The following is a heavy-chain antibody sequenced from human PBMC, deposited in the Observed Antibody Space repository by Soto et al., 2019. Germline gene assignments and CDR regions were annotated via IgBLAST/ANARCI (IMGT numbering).Heavy chain of an antibody. Sequence: ASVKVSCKASGYTFTSCDINWVRQATGQGLEWMGWMNPNSGNTGYAQKFQGRVTMTRNTSISTAYMELSSLRSEDTAVYYCARGTATAAVYYYYYGMDVWGQGTTVTVSS. CDR3: ARGTATAAVYYYYYGMDV. CDR1: GYTFTSCD. CDR2: MNPNSGNT. V-gene: IGHV1-8*01. D-gene: IGHD6-13*01. J-gene: IGHJ6*02.